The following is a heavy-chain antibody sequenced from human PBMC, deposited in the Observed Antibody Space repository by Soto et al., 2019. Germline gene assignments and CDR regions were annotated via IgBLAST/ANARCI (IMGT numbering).Heavy chain of an antibody. CDR3: ARGGAPGYCSGGSGSLPGISGFDY. D-gene: IGHD2-15*01. CDR2: INHSGST. J-gene: IGHJ4*02. CDR1: GGSFSGYY. Sequence: SETLSLTCAVYGGSFSGYYWSWIRQPPGKGLEWIGEINHSGSTNYNPSLKSRVTISVDTSKNQFALKLSSVTAADTAVYYCARGGAPGYCSGGSGSLPGISGFDYWGQGTLVTVSS. V-gene: IGHV4-34*01.